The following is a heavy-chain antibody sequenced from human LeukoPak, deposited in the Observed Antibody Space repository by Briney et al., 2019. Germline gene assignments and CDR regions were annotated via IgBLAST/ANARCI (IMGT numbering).Heavy chain of an antibody. V-gene: IGHV3-74*01. Sequence: QPGGSLRLSCAASGFTFSSYWMHCVRQAPGKGLVWVSRINSDGSSTRYADSVKGRFTISRDNAENTLYLQMNSLRAEDTAVYYCARAPGSGRLGVYFDYWGQGTLVTVSS. D-gene: IGHD3-10*01. J-gene: IGHJ4*02. CDR1: GFTFSSYW. CDR3: ARAPGSGRLGVYFDY. CDR2: INSDGSST.